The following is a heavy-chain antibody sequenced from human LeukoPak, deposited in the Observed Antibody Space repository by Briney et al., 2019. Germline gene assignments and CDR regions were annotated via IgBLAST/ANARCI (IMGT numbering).Heavy chain of an antibody. CDR1: GGSFSGYY. CDR3: ARALPKQNVLMVYARRGWFDP. CDR2: INHSGST. Sequence: PSETLSLTCAVYGGSFSGYYWSWIRQPPGKGLEWIGEINHSGSTNYNPSLKSRVTISVDTSKNQFSLKLSSVTAADTAVYYCARALPKQNVLMVYARRGWFDPWGQGTLVTVSS. J-gene: IGHJ5*02. D-gene: IGHD2-8*01. V-gene: IGHV4-34*01.